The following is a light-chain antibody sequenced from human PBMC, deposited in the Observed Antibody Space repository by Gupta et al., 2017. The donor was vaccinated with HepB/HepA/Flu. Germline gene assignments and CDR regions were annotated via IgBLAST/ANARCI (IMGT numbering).Light chain of an antibody. J-gene: IGLJ3*02. CDR2: VYG. CDR3: PSYDSRLRLWV. CDR1: SSNIGAGYD. V-gene: IGLV1-40*01. Sequence: QSVLTQPPSVSGAPGQRVTISCTGSSSNIGAGYDVHWYHQLPGTAPKRLRFVYGHRPSGVYDRLSCSKAGTSESPEPPVLQAEDEAMDDGPSYDSRLRLWVFGGGTKLTVL.